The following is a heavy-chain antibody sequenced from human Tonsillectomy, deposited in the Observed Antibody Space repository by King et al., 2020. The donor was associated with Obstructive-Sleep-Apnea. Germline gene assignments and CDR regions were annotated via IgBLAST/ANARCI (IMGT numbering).Heavy chain of an antibody. CDR3: TTDLWFGDLFMFDY. CDR2: IKSKTDGGTI. D-gene: IGHD3-10*01. V-gene: IGHV3-15*01. Sequence: VQLVESGGGLVKPGGSLRLSCAASGFTFSNAWMSWVRQAPGKGLEWVGRIKSKTDGGTIDYAAPLKGRFTISRDDSKNTLYLQMNSLKTEDTAVYYCTTDLWFGDLFMFDYWGQGTLVTVSS. J-gene: IGHJ4*02. CDR1: GFTFSNAW.